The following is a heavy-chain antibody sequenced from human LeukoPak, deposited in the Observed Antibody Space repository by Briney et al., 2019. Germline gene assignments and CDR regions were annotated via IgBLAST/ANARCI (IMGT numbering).Heavy chain of an antibody. Sequence: GGSLRLSCAASGFTISGNYMSWVRQAPGKGLEWVSRINSDGSSTSYADSVKGRFTISRDNAKNTLYLQMNSLRAEDTAVYYCAREGGITMVRGVITAWGQGTLVTVSS. CDR3: AREGGITMVRGVITA. V-gene: IGHV3-74*01. J-gene: IGHJ5*02. D-gene: IGHD3-10*01. CDR1: GFTISGNY. CDR2: INSDGSST.